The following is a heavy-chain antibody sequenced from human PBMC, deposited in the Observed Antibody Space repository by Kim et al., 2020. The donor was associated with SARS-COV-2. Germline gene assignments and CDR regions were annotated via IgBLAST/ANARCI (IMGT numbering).Heavy chain of an antibody. CDR2: ITPSGGSP. D-gene: IGHD2-21*02. CDR1: GYTFTSYY. V-gene: IGHV1-46*03. CDR3: ATADCGGDCYPPFGYYYYGVDV. J-gene: IGHJ6*02. Sequence: ASVKVSCKASGYTFTSYYLHWVRPAPGHGLEWLGIITPSGGSPSYAQKFQGRVTMTRDPSTSTVYMELSSLRSEDTAVYYCATADCGGDCYPPFGYYYYGVDVWGQGTTVTVSS.